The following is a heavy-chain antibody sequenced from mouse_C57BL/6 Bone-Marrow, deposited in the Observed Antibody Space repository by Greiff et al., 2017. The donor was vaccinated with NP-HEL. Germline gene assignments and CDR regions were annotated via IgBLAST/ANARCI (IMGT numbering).Heavy chain of an antibody. J-gene: IGHJ1*03. V-gene: IGHV5-12*01. CDR2: ISNGGGST. CDR1: GFTFSDYY. Sequence: EVQLQESGGGLVQPGGSLKLSCAASGFTFSDYYMYWVRQTPEKRLEWVAYISNGGGSTYYPDTVKGRFIISRDNAKNTLYQQMSRLKSEDTAMYYYARQKGYGSYWYFDVWGTGTTVTVSS. D-gene: IGHD2-2*01. CDR3: ARQKGYGSYWYFDV.